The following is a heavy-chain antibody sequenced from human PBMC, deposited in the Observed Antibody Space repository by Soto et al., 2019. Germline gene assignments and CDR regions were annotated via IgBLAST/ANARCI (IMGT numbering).Heavy chain of an antibody. J-gene: IGHJ4*02. CDR2: IYYSGST. CDR3: ARGHILTGYYMVTFDY. CDR1: GGSISSDY. D-gene: IGHD3-9*01. Sequence: SETLSLTCTVSGGSISSDYWNWIRHPPRQGREWIGYIYYSGSTNYNPSLKSRVSISVDTSKTQFSLTLSSVTAADTAVYYCARGHILTGYYMVTFDYWGQGNLVTVS. V-gene: IGHV4-59*08.